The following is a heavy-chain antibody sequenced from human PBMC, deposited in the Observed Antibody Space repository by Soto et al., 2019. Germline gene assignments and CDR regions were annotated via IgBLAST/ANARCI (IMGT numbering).Heavy chain of an antibody. CDR2: ISSGGSNK. V-gene: IGHV3-30*18. D-gene: IGHD1-26*01. J-gene: IGHJ5*02. CDR3: AKMGPTGLGP. CDR1: GFTFSSYG. Sequence: PGGSLRLWCAASGFTFSSYGMHWVRQSPGKGLERVAVISSGGSNKYYADSVKGRFTISRDNSKNTLYLQMNSLRAEDTAVYYCAKMGPTGLGPWGQGTLVTVSS.